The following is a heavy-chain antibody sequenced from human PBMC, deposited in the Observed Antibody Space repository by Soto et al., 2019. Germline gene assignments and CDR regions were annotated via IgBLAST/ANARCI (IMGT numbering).Heavy chain of an antibody. V-gene: IGHV1-2*02. J-gene: IGHJ4*02. D-gene: IGHD3-22*01. CDR3: ARDTGDSSGYYYFDY. Sequence: GASVKVSCKASGHTFTGYYMHWVRQAPGQGLEWMGWINPNSGGTNYAQKFQGRVTMTRDTSISTAYMELSRLRSDDTAVYYCARDTGDSSGYYYFDYWGQGTLVTVSS. CDR1: GHTFTGYY. CDR2: INPNSGGT.